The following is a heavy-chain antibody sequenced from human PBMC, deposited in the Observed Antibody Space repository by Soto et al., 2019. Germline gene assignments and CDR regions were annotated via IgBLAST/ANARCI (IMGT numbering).Heavy chain of an antibody. CDR1: GYTFTSYG. J-gene: IGHJ4*02. D-gene: IGHD2-15*01. Sequence: ASVKVSCKASGYTFTSYGISWVRQAPGQGLEWMGWISAYNGNTNYAQKLQGRVTMTTDTSTSTAYMDLSRLRSDDTAVYYCVIQSSGVVYWGQGTLVTVSS. CDR3: VIQSSGVVY. V-gene: IGHV1-18*01. CDR2: ISAYNGNT.